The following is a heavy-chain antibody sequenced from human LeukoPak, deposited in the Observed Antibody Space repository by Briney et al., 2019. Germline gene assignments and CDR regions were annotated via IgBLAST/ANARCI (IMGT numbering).Heavy chain of an antibody. CDR3: ARDRAVAGIFDY. D-gene: IGHD6-19*01. CDR1: GFTFSSYS. J-gene: IGHJ4*02. Sequence: GGSLRLSCAASGFTFSSYSMNWVRQAPGKGLEWVSSISSSSSYIYYADSVKGRFTISRDNAKNSLYLQMNSLRAEDTAVYYCARDRAVAGIFDYWGQGTLVTVSS. CDR2: ISSSSSYI. V-gene: IGHV3-21*01.